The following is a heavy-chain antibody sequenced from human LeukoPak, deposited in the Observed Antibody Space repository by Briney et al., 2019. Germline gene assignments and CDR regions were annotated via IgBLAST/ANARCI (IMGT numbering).Heavy chain of an antibody. CDR2: INHSGST. D-gene: IGHD6-13*01. V-gene: IGHV4-34*01. Sequence: SETLSLTCAVYGGSFSGYYWSWIRQPPGKGLEWIGEINHSGSTNYNPSLKSRVTISVDTSKNQFSLKLSSVTAADTAVYYCARGGPSRIAAAGYYYYGMDVWGQGTTVTVS. CDR3: ARGGPSRIAAAGYYYYGMDV. J-gene: IGHJ6*02. CDR1: GGSFSGYY.